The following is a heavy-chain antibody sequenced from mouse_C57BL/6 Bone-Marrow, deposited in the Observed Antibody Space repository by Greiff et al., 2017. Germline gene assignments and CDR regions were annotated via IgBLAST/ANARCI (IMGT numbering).Heavy chain of an antibody. Sequence: EVQVVESGGGLVQSGRSLRLSCATSGFTFSDFYMEWVRQAPGKGLEWIAASRNKANDYTTEYSASVKGRFIVSRDTSQSILYLQMNALRAEDTAIYYCARDAGYYDYAMDYWGQGTSVTVSS. CDR1: GFTFSDFY. D-gene: IGHD2-3*01. CDR3: ARDAGYYDYAMDY. J-gene: IGHJ4*01. CDR2: SRNKANDYTT. V-gene: IGHV7-1*01.